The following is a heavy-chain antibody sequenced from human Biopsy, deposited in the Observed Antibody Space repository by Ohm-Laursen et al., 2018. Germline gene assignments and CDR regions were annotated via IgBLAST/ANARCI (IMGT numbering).Heavy chain of an antibody. CDR2: INPNSGTT. Sequence: GALVKVSCKTSGYTFTGYFLHWVRQVPGQRLEWMGWINPNSGTTKIAENFQGSVTMTRDTSITTAYLDLTRLTSDDTAVYFCAKGQDLTAGAEYFQYWGHGALITVSS. V-gene: IGHV1-2*04. CDR1: GYTFTGYF. D-gene: IGHD3-9*01. CDR3: AKGQDLTAGAEYFQY. J-gene: IGHJ1*01.